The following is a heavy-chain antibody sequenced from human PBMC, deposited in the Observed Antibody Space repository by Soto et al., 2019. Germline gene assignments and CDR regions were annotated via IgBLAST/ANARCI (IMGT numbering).Heavy chain of an antibody. Sequence: ASVKVSCKASGYTFTGYYMHWVRQAPGQGLEWMGWINPNSGGTNYAQKFQGRVTMTRDTSISTAYMELSRLRSDDTAVYYCARVNVVVVAATREYYFDYWGKGNLGTVS. J-gene: IGHJ4*02. CDR3: ARVNVVVVAATREYYFDY. V-gene: IGHV1-2*02. CDR2: INPNSGGT. D-gene: IGHD2-15*01. CDR1: GYTFTGYY.